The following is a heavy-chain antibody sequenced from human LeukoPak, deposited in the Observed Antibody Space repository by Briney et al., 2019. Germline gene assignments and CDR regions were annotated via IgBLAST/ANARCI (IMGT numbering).Heavy chain of an antibody. J-gene: IGHJ4*02. CDR2: INTDSSDI. Sequence: GGSLRLSCAASGFTFSRYAMNWARQAPGKGLQWVSYINTDSSDIHYADSVKGRFTTSRDNARNTLYLQLSSLRAEDSAVYYCARDTFQPGLIDSWGQGTLVTVSS. D-gene: IGHD2-2*01. CDR3: ARDTFQPGLIDS. CDR1: GFTFSRYA. V-gene: IGHV3-21*05.